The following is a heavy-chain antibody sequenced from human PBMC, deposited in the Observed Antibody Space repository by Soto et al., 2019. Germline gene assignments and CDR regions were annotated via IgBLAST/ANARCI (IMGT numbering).Heavy chain of an antibody. CDR3: ARPGGSGWFYFDS. J-gene: IGHJ4*02. D-gene: IGHD6-13*01. V-gene: IGHV4-39*02. CDR1: GGSISSGDYY. CDR2: IYYSGST. Sequence: SETLSLTCTVSGGSISSGDYYWSRIRQPPGKGLEWIGSIYYSGSTYYNPSLKSRVTISVDTSKNHFSLKLTSVTAADTAVYYCARPGGSGWFYFDSWGQGSQVTVSS.